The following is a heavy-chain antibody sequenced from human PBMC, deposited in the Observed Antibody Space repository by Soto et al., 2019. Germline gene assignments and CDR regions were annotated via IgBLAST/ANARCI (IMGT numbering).Heavy chain of an antibody. Sequence: QVQLVQSGAEVKKPGASVKVSCKASGYTFTSYGISWVRQAPGQGLEWMGWISAYNGNTNYAQKLQGKSTKTQGTTTGPAYLELRSLRSDDTAVYYCAREYGSGSRFDYCGQGTLVTVSS. CDR3: AREYGSGSRFDY. V-gene: IGHV1-18*01. CDR1: GYTFTSYG. J-gene: IGHJ4*02. CDR2: ISAYNGNT. D-gene: IGHD3-10*01.